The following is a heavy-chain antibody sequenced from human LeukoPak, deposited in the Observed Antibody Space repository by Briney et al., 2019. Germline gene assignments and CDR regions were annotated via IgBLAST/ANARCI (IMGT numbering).Heavy chain of an antibody. J-gene: IGHJ4*02. CDR3: AKSSSSWLYFDY. V-gene: IGHV3-9*01. Sequence: QTGGSLRLSCAASGFTFDDYVMPWVRQAPGKGLEWVSGINWNSGNIGYADSVKGRFTISRDNAKNSLYLQMNSLRAEDTALYYCAKSSSSWLYFDYWGQGTLVTVSS. D-gene: IGHD6-13*01. CDR2: INWNSGNI. CDR1: GFTFDDYV.